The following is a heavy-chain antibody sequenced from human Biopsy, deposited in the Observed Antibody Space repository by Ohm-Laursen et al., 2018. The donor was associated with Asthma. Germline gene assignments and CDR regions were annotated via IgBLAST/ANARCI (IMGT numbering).Heavy chain of an antibody. CDR2: IWFDGSNK. D-gene: IGHD3-10*01. CDR3: GRERSYMVDY. CDR1: GFTFGSYG. V-gene: IGHV3-33*01. Sequence: SLRLSCAASGFTFGSYGLHWVRQAPGKGLEWVADIWFDGSNKHYADSVKGRFTISRDNSKNTLYLQMNSLRAEDTALYYCGRERSYMVDYWGPGTLVIVSS. J-gene: IGHJ4*02.